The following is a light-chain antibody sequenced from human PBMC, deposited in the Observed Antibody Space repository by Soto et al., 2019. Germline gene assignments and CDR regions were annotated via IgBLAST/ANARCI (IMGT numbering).Light chain of an antibody. J-gene: IGLJ2*01. CDR3: RPYTSSSTLVV. V-gene: IGLV2-14*01. CDR2: DVS. Sequence: QSALTQPASVSGSPGQSITISCTGTSSDVGGYNYVSWYQQHPGKAPKLMIYDVSNRPLGVSNRFYGSKSCNTASLTISGLQAEDEADYYFRPYTSSSTLVVFGGGTKVTVL. CDR1: SSDVGGYNY.